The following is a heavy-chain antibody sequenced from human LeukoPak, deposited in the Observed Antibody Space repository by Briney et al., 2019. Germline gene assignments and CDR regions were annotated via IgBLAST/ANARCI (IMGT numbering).Heavy chain of an antibody. Sequence: ASVKVSCKASGYTFTSYGISGVRQAPGQGLEWMGWISAYNGNTNYAQKPQGRVTMTTDTSTSTAYMELRSLRSDDTAVYYCARDIAYYDSSGYYVPYYYYYMDVWGKGTTVTISS. CDR1: GYTFTSYG. J-gene: IGHJ6*03. CDR2: ISAYNGNT. D-gene: IGHD3-22*01. CDR3: ARDIAYYDSSGYYVPYYYYYMDV. V-gene: IGHV1-18*01.